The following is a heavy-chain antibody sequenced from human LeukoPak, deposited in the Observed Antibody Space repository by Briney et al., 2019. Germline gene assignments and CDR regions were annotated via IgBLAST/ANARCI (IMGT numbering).Heavy chain of an antibody. CDR1: GGSFSGYY. D-gene: IGHD3-10*01. V-gene: IGHV4-34*01. J-gene: IGHJ5*02. Sequence: SETLSLTCAVYGGSFSGYYWSWIRQPPGKGLEWIEEINHSGSTNYNPSLKSRVTISVDTSKNQFSLKLSSVTAADTAVYYCARGHYYGSGSYRHRGGNWFDPWGQGTLVTVSS. CDR3: ARGHYYGSGSYRHRGGNWFDP. CDR2: INHSGST.